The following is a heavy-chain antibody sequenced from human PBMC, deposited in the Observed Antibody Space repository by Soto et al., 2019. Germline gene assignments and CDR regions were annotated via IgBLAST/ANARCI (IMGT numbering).Heavy chain of an antibody. D-gene: IGHD2-8*01. CDR1: GGSISSGGYY. V-gene: IGHV4-31*03. J-gene: IGHJ5*02. CDR2: IYYSGST. Sequence: QVQLQESGPGLVKPSQTLSLTCTVSGGSISSGGYYWSWIRQHPGKGLEWIGYIYYSGSTYYNPFLKSRVTISVDTSKNQFSLKLSAVTAADTAVYYCARDQGVGPTPIPFDPWGQGTLVTVSS. CDR3: ARDQGVGPTPIPFDP.